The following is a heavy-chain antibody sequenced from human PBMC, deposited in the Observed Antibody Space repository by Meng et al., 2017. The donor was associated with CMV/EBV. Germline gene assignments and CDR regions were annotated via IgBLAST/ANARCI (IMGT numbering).Heavy chain of an antibody. CDR1: GFTFDDYA. CDR3: ARDDRIAARPRFDY. J-gene: IGHJ4*02. D-gene: IGHD6-6*01. CDR2: ISWNSGSI. V-gene: IGHV3-9*01. Sequence: GGSLRLSCAAPGFTFDDYAMHWVRQAPGKGLEWVSGISWNSGSIGYADSVKGRFTISRDNAKNSLYLQMNSLRAEDTAVYYCARDDRIAARPRFDYWGQGTLVTVSS.